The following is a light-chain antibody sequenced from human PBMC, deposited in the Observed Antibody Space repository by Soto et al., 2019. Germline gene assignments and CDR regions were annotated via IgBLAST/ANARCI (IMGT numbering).Light chain of an antibody. CDR3: QQRNVWPPIT. Sequence: EIVLTHSPGTLSLSPVEISTLSCRASQSIHTSLAWYQQKPGQPPRLVVYDSTLRANGVPDRFGGSRSGTEFTLTINNLEPEDFAVYYCQQRNVWPPITFGQGTRLEI. CDR2: DST. J-gene: IGKJ5*01. V-gene: IGKV3-11*01. CDR1: QSIHTS.